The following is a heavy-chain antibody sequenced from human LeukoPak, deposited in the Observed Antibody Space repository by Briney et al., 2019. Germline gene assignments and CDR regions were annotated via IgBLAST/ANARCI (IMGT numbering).Heavy chain of an antibody. CDR2: INHSGST. V-gene: IGHV4-34*01. Sequence: SETLSLTCAVYGGSFSGYYWSWIRQPPGKGLEWIGEINHSGSTNYNPSLESRVTISVDTSKNQFSLKLSSVTAADTAVYYCARGLFFVTGDYWGQGTLVTVSS. D-gene: IGHD3-3*01. CDR3: ARGLFFVTGDY. J-gene: IGHJ4*02. CDR1: GGSFSGYY.